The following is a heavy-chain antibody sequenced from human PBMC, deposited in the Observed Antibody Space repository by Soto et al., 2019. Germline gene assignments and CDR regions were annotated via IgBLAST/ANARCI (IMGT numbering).Heavy chain of an antibody. D-gene: IGHD2-21*02. CDR1: GFNFGDYA. V-gene: IGHV3-23*01. Sequence: EVQLLESGGGVVRPGGSLRLSCATSGFNFGDYAMAWVRQAPGKGLEWVASVGGTGHGPYHADSVRGRFSVSRDNSKSTLYLQMNSLRAEDTAVYYCASLGVGDWANYYYYYGMDVWGQGTTVTVSS. CDR3: ASLGVGDWANYYYYYGMDV. J-gene: IGHJ6*02. CDR2: VGGTGHGP.